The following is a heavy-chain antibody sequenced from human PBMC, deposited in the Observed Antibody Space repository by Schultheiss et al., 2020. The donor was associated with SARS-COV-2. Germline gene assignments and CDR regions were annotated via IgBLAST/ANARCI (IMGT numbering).Heavy chain of an antibody. J-gene: IGHJ3*02. D-gene: IGHD2/OR15-2a*01. CDR3: ARGISPNDAFDI. Sequence: SETLSLTCTVSGGSISSYYWSWIRQPPGKGLEWIGYIYYSGSTYYNPSLKSRVTISVDTSKNQFSLKLSSVTAADTAVYYCARGISPNDAFDIWGQGTMVTVSS. CDR1: GGSISSYY. V-gene: IGHV4-59*12. CDR2: IYYSGST.